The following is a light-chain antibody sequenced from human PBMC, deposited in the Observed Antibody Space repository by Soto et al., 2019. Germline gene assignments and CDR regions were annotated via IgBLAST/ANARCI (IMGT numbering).Light chain of an antibody. J-gene: IGLJ1*01. CDR1: SSEVGGYNY. V-gene: IGLV2-14*01. Sequence: QSALTQPASVCRSPGQSITISCTGTSSEVGGYNYVSWYQQYPGKAPKLMIYDVSNRPSGVSNRFSGSNSGNTASLTISGLQAEDEADYYCSSYTSSSTLLDVFGTGTKLTVL. CDR2: DVS. CDR3: SSYTSSSTLLDV.